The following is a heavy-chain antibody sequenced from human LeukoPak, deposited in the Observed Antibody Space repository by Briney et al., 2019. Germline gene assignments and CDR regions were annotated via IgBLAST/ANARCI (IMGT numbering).Heavy chain of an antibody. J-gene: IGHJ6*02. CDR1: GFTFSSYA. CDR3: ARGRRGGSPTYGLDV. Sequence: PGRSPRLSCAASGFTFSSYAMSWVRQAPGKGLEWVSAISGSGGSTYYADSVKGRFTISRDNSKNTLYLQMNSLRAEDTAVYYCARGRRGGSPTYGLDVWGQGTTVTVSS. D-gene: IGHD2-15*01. CDR2: ISGSGGST. V-gene: IGHV3-23*01.